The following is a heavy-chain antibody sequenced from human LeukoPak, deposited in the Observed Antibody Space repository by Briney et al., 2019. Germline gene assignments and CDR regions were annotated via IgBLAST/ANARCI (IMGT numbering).Heavy chain of an antibody. J-gene: IGHJ5*02. CDR3: GRGIQSFDP. CDR2: INPNSGGT. V-gene: IGHV1-2*02. Sequence: ASVKVSCKASGYTFSDYYIHWVRQAPGQGLEWMGWINPNSGGTNYAQKFQGRVTMTWDTSMSAAYMEISRLTYDDTAVYYCGRGIQSFDPWGQGTLVTVSS. CDR1: GYTFSDYY.